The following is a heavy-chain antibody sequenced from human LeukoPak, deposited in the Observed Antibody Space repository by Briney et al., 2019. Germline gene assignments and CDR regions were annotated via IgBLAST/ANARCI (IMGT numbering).Heavy chain of an antibody. D-gene: IGHD3-9*01. CDR3: AREATHDDRGFDY. Sequence: PSETLSLTCTVSGDSISDSSYYWDWIRQPPGKGLEWIGSIYYSGSTYYTPSLKSRVTISVDTSKNQFSLKLSSVTAADTAVYYCAREATHDDRGFDYWGQGTLVTVSS. CDR1: GDSISDSSYY. J-gene: IGHJ4*02. V-gene: IGHV4-39*02. CDR2: IYYSGST.